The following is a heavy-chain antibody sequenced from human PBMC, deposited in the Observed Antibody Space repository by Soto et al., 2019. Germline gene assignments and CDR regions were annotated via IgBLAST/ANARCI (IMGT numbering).Heavy chain of an antibody. J-gene: IGHJ4*02. CDR2: INPSGGST. D-gene: IGHD5-12*01. Sequence: QVQLVQSGAEVKKPGASVKVSCKASGYTFTSYYMHWVRQAPGQGLEWMGIINPSGGSTSYAQKFQGRVPMTREQSTGTVYMELSSLRSEDTAVYYCARVYSGYDSYYFDYWGQGTLVTVSS. CDR3: ARVYSGYDSYYFDY. CDR1: GYTFTSYY. V-gene: IGHV1-46*03.